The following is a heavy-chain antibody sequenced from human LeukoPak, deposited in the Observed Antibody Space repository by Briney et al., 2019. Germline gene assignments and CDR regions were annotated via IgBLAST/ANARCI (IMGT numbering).Heavy chain of an antibody. D-gene: IGHD7-27*01. CDR2: MNPNSGNT. V-gene: IGHV1-8*01. CDR3: ASRQELGFAFDI. Sequence: ASVKVSCKASGYTFTSYDINWVRQATGQGLEWMGWMNPNSGNTGYAQKFQGRVTMTRNTSISTAYMELSSLRSEDMAVYYCASRQELGFAFDIWGQGTMVTVSS. CDR1: GYTFTSYD. J-gene: IGHJ3*02.